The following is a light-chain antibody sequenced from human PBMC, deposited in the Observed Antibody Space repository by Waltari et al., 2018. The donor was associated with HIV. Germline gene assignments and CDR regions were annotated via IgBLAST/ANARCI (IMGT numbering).Light chain of an antibody. CDR2: GAA. CDR1: QSVGTS. Sequence: DTQITQSTSSVSASVGDRVTITCRASQSVGTSVAWYQQKPDRTPKHLIFGAARLQTGVPSRFGGSGSETKFTLTITSLQPQDLATYFCQQANNFPHTFGQGT. CDR3: QQANNFPHT. V-gene: IGKV1-12*01. J-gene: IGKJ2*01.